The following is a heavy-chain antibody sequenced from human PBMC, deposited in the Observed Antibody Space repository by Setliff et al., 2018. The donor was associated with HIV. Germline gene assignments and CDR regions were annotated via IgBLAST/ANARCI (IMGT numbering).Heavy chain of an antibody. CDR3: AREDKYGYSSSWYNY. J-gene: IGHJ4*02. CDR1: GASISSTHYY. CDR2: IYSIENT. D-gene: IGHD6-13*01. V-gene: IGHV4-61*09. Sequence: SETLSLTCTVSGASISSTHYYWNWIRQPAGKGLEWIGHIYSIENTNYNPSLKSRVTISVDTSKNQFSLKLRSLTAADTAVYYCAREDKYGYSSSWYNYWGQGALVTV.